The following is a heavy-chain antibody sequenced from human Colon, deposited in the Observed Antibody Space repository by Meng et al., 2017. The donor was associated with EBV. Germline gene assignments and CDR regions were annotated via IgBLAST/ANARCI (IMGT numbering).Heavy chain of an antibody. CDR1: GGSISNSDYY. V-gene: IGHV4-39*07. CDR3: ARGQYSSTFPGYWYFDL. Sequence: LQGAGPGLGNPLGPLPATCSVPGGSISNSDYYWAWIRQPPGKGLEWIGSVYNTGSTYHNPSLRSRLTISLGTSKTQFSLNLNSVTAADTAVYYCARGQYSSTFPGYWYFDLWGRGTLVTVSS. J-gene: IGHJ2*01. CDR2: VYNTGST. D-gene: IGHD2-2*01.